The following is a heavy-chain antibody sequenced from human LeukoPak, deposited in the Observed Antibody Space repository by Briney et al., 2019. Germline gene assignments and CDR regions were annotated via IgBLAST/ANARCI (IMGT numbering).Heavy chain of an antibody. J-gene: IGHJ3*02. D-gene: IGHD5-18*01. CDR3: NWGYSYGRSAFDI. CDR2: INHSGST. V-gene: IGHV4-34*01. Sequence: PSETLSLTCAVYGGSFSGYYWSWIRQPPGKGLEWIGDINHSGSTNYNPSLKSRVTISVDTSKNQFSLKLSSVTAADTAVYYCNWGYSYGRSAFDIWGQGTMVTVSS. CDR1: GGSFSGYY.